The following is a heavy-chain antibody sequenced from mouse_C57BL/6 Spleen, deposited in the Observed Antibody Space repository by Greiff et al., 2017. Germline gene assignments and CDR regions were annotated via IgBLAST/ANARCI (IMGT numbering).Heavy chain of an antibody. CDR1: GYTFTSYG. V-gene: IGHV1-81*01. D-gene: IGHD1-1*01. Sequence: VQLQQSGAELARPGASVQLSCKASGYTFTSYGISWVKQRPGQGLEWIGEIYPRSGNTYYNEKFKGKATLTADKSSSTAYMELRSLTSEDSAVYFCAREGFRYYGSSYYLDYWGQGTTLTVSS. CDR3: AREGFRYYGSSYYLDY. CDR2: IYPRSGNT. J-gene: IGHJ2*01.